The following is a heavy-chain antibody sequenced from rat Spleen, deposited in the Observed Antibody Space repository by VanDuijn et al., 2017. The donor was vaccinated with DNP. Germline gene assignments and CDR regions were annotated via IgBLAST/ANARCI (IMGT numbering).Heavy chain of an antibody. Sequence: EVKFVESGGGLVQPGRSLKLSCAASGFIFNDFWMGWVRQAPKKGLEWVASISNTGDNTYYSDSVKGRFSLSRDNARSTLYLQVNSLRSEDTATYYCTRQDPLLLTLFTYWGQGTLVTVSS. V-gene: IGHV5-31*01. D-gene: IGHD1-1*01. J-gene: IGHJ3*01. CDR1: GFIFNDFW. CDR2: ISNTGDNT. CDR3: TRQDPLLLTLFTY.